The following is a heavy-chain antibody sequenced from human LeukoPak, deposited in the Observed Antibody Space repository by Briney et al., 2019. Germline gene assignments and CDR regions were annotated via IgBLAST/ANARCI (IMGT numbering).Heavy chain of an antibody. CDR1: GFTFSSYE. Sequence: GGALRLSCAASGFTFSSYEMNWVRQAPGKGLEWVSYISSSGSTIYYADSVKGRFPISRDNAKNSLYLHMNSLRVDDTAVFYCAREVLVVAATTFWYFDLWGRGTLVTVSS. J-gene: IGHJ2*01. D-gene: IGHD2-15*01. CDR3: AREVLVVAATTFWYFDL. CDR2: ISSSGSTI. V-gene: IGHV3-48*03.